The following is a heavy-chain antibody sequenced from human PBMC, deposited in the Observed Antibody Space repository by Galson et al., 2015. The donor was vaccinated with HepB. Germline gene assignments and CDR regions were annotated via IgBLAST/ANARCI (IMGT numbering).Heavy chain of an antibody. CDR1: GFTFSSYG. V-gene: IGHV3-33*01. D-gene: IGHD3-10*01. Sequence: SLRLSCAASGFTFSSYGMYWVRQAPGKGLEWVAMIWYDGTIKYYKDSVRGRFTVSRDNSRNTLYLQMSSLRAEDTAVYYCARDFGFGLVHWGQGTPVTVSS. CDR3: ARDFGFGLVH. CDR2: IWYDGTIK. J-gene: IGHJ4*02.